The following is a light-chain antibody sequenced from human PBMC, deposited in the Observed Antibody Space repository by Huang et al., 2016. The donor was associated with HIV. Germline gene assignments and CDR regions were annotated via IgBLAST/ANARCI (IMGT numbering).Light chain of an antibody. Sequence: EIVLTQSPGTLSLSPGERVTLSCRASQSVTSSFLAWYQQKPGQAPRLLIYAASRRATGIPDRFSGSGSGTDFTLTISGLEPEDFAVYFCQQYDTSPPVTFGQGTKVEIK. CDR3: QQYDTSPPVT. CDR1: QSVTSSF. CDR2: AAS. J-gene: IGKJ1*01. V-gene: IGKV3-20*01.